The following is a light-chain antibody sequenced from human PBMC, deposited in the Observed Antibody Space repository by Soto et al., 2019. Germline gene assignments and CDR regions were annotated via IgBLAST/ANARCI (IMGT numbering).Light chain of an antibody. CDR3: QQYSRWPLT. CDR2: GAS. Sequence: DIVMTQSPATLSVSPGETATLSCRASQSVSSDFAWYQQKPGQPPRLLIYGASTRATGIPASFSGSGSGTEFTLTISSLQSEDFAVYYCQQYSRWPLTFGGGTKVDIK. V-gene: IGKV3-15*01. CDR1: QSVSSD. J-gene: IGKJ4*01.